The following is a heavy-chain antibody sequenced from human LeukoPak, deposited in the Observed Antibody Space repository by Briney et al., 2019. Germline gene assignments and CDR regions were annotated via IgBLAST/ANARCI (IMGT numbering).Heavy chain of an antibody. CDR3: TLHWAKYYFDY. V-gene: IGHV1-69*04. CDR1: GGTFSSYV. D-gene: IGHD7-27*01. CDR2: TIPILGIA. J-gene: IGHJ4*02. Sequence: GASVKVSCKPSGGTFSSYVISWVRQAPGQGLEWMGRTIPILGIANYAQKFQGSVTITADKSTSTAYMELSSLRSEDTAVYYCTLHWAKYYFDYWGQGALVTVSS.